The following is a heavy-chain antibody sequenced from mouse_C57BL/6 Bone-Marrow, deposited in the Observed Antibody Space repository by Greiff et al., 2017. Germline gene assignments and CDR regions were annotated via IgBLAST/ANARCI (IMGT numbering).Heavy chain of an antibody. D-gene: IGHD1-1*01. CDR1: GFTFSDYG. CDR3: ARSGVYYGCIYSWYAY. J-gene: IGHJ3*01. Sequence: EVKVVESGGGLVKPGGSLKLSCAASGFTFSDYGMHWVRQAPEKGLEWVAYISSGSSTIYYADTVKGRFTISRDNAKNTLFLQMTSLRSEDTAMYYCARSGVYYGCIYSWYAYWGQGTLVTVSA. CDR2: ISSGSSTI. V-gene: IGHV5-17*01.